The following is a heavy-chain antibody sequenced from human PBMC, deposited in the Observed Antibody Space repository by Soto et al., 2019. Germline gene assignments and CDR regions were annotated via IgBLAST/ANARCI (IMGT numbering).Heavy chain of an antibody. CDR3: ARGARTMIVGAFDP. CDR1: GGSISSYY. Sequence: SETLSLTCTVSGGSISSYYWSWIRQPPGKGLEWIGYIYYSGSTNYNPSLKSRVTISVDTSKNQFSLKLSSVTAADTAVYYCARGARTMIVGAFDPWGQGTLVTVSS. CDR2: IYYSGST. D-gene: IGHD3-22*01. J-gene: IGHJ5*02. V-gene: IGHV4-59*01.